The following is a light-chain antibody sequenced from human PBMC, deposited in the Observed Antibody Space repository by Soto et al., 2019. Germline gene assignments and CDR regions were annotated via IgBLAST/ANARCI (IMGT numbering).Light chain of an antibody. Sequence: EIVMTQSPATLSVSPGERATLSCRARQSVSNNLAWYQQKAGQAPRLLSYGASTRATGIPARFSGSGSGTEFTLPISSLQSEDFAVYYCQQYNNWPPWTFGQGTKVEIK. J-gene: IGKJ1*01. CDR3: QQYNNWPPWT. CDR1: QSVSNN. CDR2: GAS. V-gene: IGKV3-15*01.